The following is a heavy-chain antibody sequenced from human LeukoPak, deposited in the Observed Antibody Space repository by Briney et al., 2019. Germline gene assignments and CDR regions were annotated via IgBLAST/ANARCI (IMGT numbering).Heavy chain of an antibody. D-gene: IGHD3-16*02. Sequence: VGSLRLSPAASGFTFTIYCMSTVRQAPGRWRGRVANIKKDGREKYYVDSVKGRFTISRDNAKNSVYLQMNGLRAQDAAVCYCARGAGDLLPITFGGAFVSGMDVWGQGTTVTVSS. CDR1: GFTFTIYC. CDR3: ARGAGDLLPITFGGAFVSGMDV. V-gene: IGHV3-7*01. J-gene: IGHJ6*02. CDR2: IKKDGREK.